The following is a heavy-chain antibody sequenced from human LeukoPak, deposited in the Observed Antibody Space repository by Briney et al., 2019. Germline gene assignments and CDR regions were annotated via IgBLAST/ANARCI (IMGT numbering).Heavy chain of an antibody. J-gene: IGHJ4*02. V-gene: IGHV4-59*08. D-gene: IGHD3-3*01. CDR2: IYYSGSI. CDR3: ARQYDFWSGYYAYFDY. Sequence: SETLSLTCTVSGGSISSYYWSWIRQPPGKGLEWIGYIYYSGSINYNPSLKSRVTISVDTSKNQFSLKLSSVTAADTAVYYCARQYDFWSGYYAYFDYWGQGTLVTVSS. CDR1: GGSISSYY.